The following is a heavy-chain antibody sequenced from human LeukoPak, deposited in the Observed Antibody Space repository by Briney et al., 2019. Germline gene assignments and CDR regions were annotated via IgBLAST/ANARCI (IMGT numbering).Heavy chain of an antibody. CDR2: IWFDGSNK. D-gene: IGHD3-9*01. Sequence: SGRSLRLSCAASGFTFSNYGMHWVRQAPGKGLQWVAVIWFDGSNKYYADSVKGRFTISRDSSKNTLYLQMNGLRAEDTAVYYCAKDPGGNILTGYYFDYWGQGTLVTVSS. V-gene: IGHV3-33*06. J-gene: IGHJ4*02. CDR1: GFTFSNYG. CDR3: AKDPGGNILTGYYFDY.